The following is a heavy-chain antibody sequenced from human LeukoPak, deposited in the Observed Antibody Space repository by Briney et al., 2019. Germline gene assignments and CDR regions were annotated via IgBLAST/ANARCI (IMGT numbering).Heavy chain of an antibody. CDR1: GFTFSSYA. CDR2: ISSNGGST. CDR3: AKGVGATTSPFDY. J-gene: IGHJ4*02. Sequence: GGSLRLSCSASGFTFSSYAMHWVRQAPGKGLEYVSAISSNGGSTYYADSVKGRFTISRDNSKNTLYLQMNSLRAEDTAVYYCAKGVGATTSPFDYWGQGTLVTVSS. D-gene: IGHD1-26*01. V-gene: IGHV3-64*04.